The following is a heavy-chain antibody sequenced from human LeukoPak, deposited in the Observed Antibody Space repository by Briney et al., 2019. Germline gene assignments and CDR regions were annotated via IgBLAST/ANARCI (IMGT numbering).Heavy chain of an antibody. D-gene: IGHD2-8*01. V-gene: IGHV3-23*01. J-gene: IGHJ4*02. CDR2: ISGSGAST. CDR3: AKAPLYGSDFDY. CDR1: GFTFTKCA. Sequence: PGGSLRLSCVASGFTFTKCAMSWIRQAPGKGLEWVSAISGSGASTYYADSVKGRFTISRDNPKNMLYLQMNSLRAEDTAMYFCAKAPLYGSDFDYWGQGTLVTVSS.